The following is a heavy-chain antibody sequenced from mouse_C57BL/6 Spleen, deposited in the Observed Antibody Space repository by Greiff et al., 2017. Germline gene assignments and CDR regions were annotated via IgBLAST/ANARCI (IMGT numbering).Heavy chain of an antibody. V-gene: IGHV1-61*01. Sequence: QVQLPQPGAELVRPGSSVKLSCKASGYTFTSYWMDWVKQRPGQGLEWIGNIYPSDSETHYNQKFKDKATLTVDKSSSTAYMQLSSLTSEDSAVYYCAMDGDYGDYYAMDYWGQGTSVTVSS. CDR1: GYTFTSYW. D-gene: IGHD2-13*01. CDR2: IYPSDSET. J-gene: IGHJ4*01. CDR3: AMDGDYGDYYAMDY.